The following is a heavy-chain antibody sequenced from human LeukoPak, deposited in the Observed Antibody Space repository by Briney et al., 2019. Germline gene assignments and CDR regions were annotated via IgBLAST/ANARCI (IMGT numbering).Heavy chain of an antibody. J-gene: IGHJ4*02. Sequence: GGTLRLSCAASGFTFSSYGMSWVRQAPGKGLEWVSGITASGDRTFYGDSVRGRFTVSRDNSKNTLYLQMNSLRAEDTAVYYCAKDVREWELLHDYWGQGTLVTVSS. CDR2: ITASGDRT. CDR3: AKDVREWELLHDY. CDR1: GFTFSSYG. D-gene: IGHD1-26*01. V-gene: IGHV3-23*01.